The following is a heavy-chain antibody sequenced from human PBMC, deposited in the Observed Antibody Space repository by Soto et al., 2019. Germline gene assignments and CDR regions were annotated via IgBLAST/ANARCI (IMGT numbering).Heavy chain of an antibody. J-gene: IGHJ4*02. D-gene: IGHD2-21*02. CDR2: IYYSGTT. CDR3: ARLLMTVIIDY. Sequence: QLQLQESGPGLVQPSETLSLTCTVSGGSINSSDHYWGWIRQPPGKGLEWIGTIYYSGTTYYNASLKSRVTVSVDSSNNQFSLNLRSVTAADTAVYYCARLLMTVIIDYWGQGTLVTVSS. CDR1: GGSINSSDHY. V-gene: IGHV4-39*01.